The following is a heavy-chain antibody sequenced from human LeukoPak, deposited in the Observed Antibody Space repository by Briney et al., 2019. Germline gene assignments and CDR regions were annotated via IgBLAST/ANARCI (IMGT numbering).Heavy chain of an antibody. Sequence: GGSLRLSCAASGITFSAYSMNWGRQAPGRGLEWVSSISSGSSYIYYAHSVKGRFTISRDNAKNSLYLQMHSLRAEDTAVYYCAGPMGPAAIFGFDYWGQGTLVTVSS. D-gene: IGHD2-2*01. V-gene: IGHV3-21*01. CDR3: AGPMGPAAIFGFDY. CDR2: ISSGSSYI. J-gene: IGHJ4*02. CDR1: GITFSAYS.